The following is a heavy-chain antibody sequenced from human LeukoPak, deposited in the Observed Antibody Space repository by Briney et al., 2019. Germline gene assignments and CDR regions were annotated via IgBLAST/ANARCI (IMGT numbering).Heavy chain of an antibody. CDR2: IYPGDSDT. CDR1: GYSFTSYW. D-gene: IGHD3-10*01. CDR3: ARQRFTMRAYAGNWFDP. J-gene: IGHJ5*02. Sequence: GESLKISCKGSGYSFTSYWSGWVRKMHGKGREWIGIIYPGDSDTRYSPSFQGQVTISADKSISTAYLQWSSLKASDTAMYYCARQRFTMRAYAGNWFDPWGQGTLVTVSS. V-gene: IGHV5-51*01.